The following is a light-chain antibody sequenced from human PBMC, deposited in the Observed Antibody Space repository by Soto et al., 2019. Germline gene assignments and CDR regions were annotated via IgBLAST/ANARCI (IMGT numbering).Light chain of an antibody. CDR3: SSYTSSSKL. V-gene: IGLV2-14*01. CDR2: EVS. CDR1: SSDVGGYNY. J-gene: IGLJ1*01. Sequence: QSVLTQPASVSGSPGQSITISCTGTSSDVGGYNYVSWYQQHPGKAPKLMIYEVSNRPSGVSNRFSGSKSGNTASLTISGLQAEDEADYYCSSYTSSSKLFGTGTKVNVL.